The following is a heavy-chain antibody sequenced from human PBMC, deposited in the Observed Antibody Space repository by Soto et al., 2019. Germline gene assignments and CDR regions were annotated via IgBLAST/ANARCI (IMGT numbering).Heavy chain of an antibody. V-gene: IGHV1-69*01. J-gene: IGHJ1*01. Sequence: QVQLVQSGAEVKKPGSSVKVSCKASGGTFSSYAISWVRQAPGQGLEWMGGIIPIFGTANYAQKFQGRVTITADESTSTGYMELSSLRSEDTAVYYCARVGRVEYYYDSSGYPAEYFQHWGQGTLVTVSS. D-gene: IGHD3-22*01. CDR1: GGTFSSYA. CDR3: ARVGRVEYYYDSSGYPAEYFQH. CDR2: IIPIFGTA.